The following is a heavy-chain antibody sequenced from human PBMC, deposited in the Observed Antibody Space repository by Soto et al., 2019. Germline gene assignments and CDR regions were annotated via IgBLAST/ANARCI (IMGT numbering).Heavy chain of an antibody. CDR2: ISDDGSTT. D-gene: IGHD1-1*01. CDR3: TRGPRVSSTGTGAH. J-gene: IGHJ4*02. CDR1: GFTFSAYW. Sequence: GSLRLSCEVSGFTFSAYWMHWVRQVPGKGLIWVSRISDDGSTTTYADSVKGRFTISRDNAKNTLYLQMNSLRADDTGLYYCTRGPRVSSTGTGAHWGQGTLVTVS. V-gene: IGHV3-74*01.